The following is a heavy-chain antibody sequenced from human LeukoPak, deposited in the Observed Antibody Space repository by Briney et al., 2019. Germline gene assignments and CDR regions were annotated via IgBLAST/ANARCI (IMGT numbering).Heavy chain of an antibody. J-gene: IGHJ4*02. CDR2: IYSGGKT. CDR1: GFTVSDYY. CDR3: ARINYYDGSGFYRDY. D-gene: IGHD3-22*01. Sequence: PGGSLRLSCAVSGFTVSDYYMSWVRQAPGKGLEWVSVIYSGGKTYYADSVKGRFTISRDDSKNTLHLQMNSLRAEDTAVYYCARINYYDGSGFYRDYWGQGTLVTLSS. V-gene: IGHV3-53*01.